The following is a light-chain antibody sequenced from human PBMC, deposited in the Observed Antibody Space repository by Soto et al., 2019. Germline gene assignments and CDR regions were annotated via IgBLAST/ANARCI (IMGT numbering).Light chain of an antibody. CDR2: ANT. CDR3: QSYDSSLSGSV. CDR1: SSNIGAGYD. Sequence: QSVLTQPPSVSGAPGQRVTISCTGSSSNIGAGYDVHWYQQLPGTAPKLLIYANTNRPSGVPDRFSGSESGTSASLAITGLQAEDESDYSCQSYDSSLSGSVCGGGTKLTVL. J-gene: IGLJ3*02. V-gene: IGLV1-40*01.